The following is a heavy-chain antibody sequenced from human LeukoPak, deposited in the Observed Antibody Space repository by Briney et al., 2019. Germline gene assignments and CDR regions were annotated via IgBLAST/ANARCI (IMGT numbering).Heavy chain of an antibody. CDR1: GGSISSYY. CDR2: IYYSGST. V-gene: IGHV4-59*08. D-gene: IGHD5-24*01. J-gene: IGHJ4*02. Sequence: SETLSLTCTVSGGSISSYYWSWIRQPPGKGLEWIGYIYYSGSTNYNPSLKSRVTISVDTSKNQFSLKLSSVTAADTAVYYCATTTRRDGYTRWGQGTLVTVSS. CDR3: ATTTRRDGYTR.